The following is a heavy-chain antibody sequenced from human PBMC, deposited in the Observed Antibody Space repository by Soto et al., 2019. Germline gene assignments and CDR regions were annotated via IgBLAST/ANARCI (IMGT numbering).Heavy chain of an antibody. Sequence: SGTRSLPGSVVGVSFSTYFLSWGRRPPGKGLEWIGEINQSGSSSCNPSPESRVSISVGTSKKQFSLKLSSVTAADTAVYYCARDRRVVGAYSSSGYDYFDSWGQGTLVTVSS. CDR2: INQSGSS. J-gene: IGHJ4*02. V-gene: IGHV4-34*01. D-gene: IGHD6-13*01. CDR1: GVSFSTYF. CDR3: ARDRRVVGAYSSSGYDYFDS.